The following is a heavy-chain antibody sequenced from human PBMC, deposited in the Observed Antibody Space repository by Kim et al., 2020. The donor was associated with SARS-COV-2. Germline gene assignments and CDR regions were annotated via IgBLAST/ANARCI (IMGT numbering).Heavy chain of an antibody. CDR1: GFTFSSYA. CDR3: ARERGEAYGDYDRYYYYGIDV. D-gene: IGHD4-17*01. CDR2: ISYDGSNK. V-gene: IGHV3-30*04. J-gene: IGHJ6*02. Sequence: GGSLRLSCAASGFTFSSYAMHWVRQAPGKGLEWVAVISYDGSNKYYADSVKGRFTISRDNSKNTLYLQMNSLRAEDTAVYYCARERGEAYGDYDRYYYYGIDVWGQGTTVTVSS.